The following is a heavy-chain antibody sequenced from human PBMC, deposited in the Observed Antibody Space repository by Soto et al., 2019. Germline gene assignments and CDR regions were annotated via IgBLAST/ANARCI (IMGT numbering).Heavy chain of an antibody. CDR2: IYYSGST. CDR3: ARRAQDYGDLHYFDY. Sequence: SETLSLTCTVSGGSISSGGYYWSWIRQHPGKGLEWIGYIYYSGSTYYNPSLKSRVTISVDTSKNQFSLKLSSVTAADTAVYYCARRAQDYGDLHYFDYWGQGTLVTVSS. CDR1: GGSISSGGYY. D-gene: IGHD4-17*01. J-gene: IGHJ4*02. V-gene: IGHV4-31*03.